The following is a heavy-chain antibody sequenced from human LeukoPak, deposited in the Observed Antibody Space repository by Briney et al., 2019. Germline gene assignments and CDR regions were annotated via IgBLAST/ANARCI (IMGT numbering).Heavy chain of an antibody. D-gene: IGHD3-10*01. J-gene: IGHJ4*02. Sequence: SETLSLTCAVYGGSFSGYYWSWIRQPPGKGLEWIGEINHSGSTNYNPSRKSRVTISVDTSKNQFSLKLSSVTAADTAVYYCARDQGGSGNWGQGTLVTVSS. V-gene: IGHV4-34*01. CDR2: INHSGST. CDR3: ARDQGGSGN. CDR1: GGSFSGYY.